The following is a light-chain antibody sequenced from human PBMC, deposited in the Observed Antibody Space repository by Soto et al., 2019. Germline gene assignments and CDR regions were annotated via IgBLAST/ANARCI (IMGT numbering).Light chain of an antibody. CDR1: VSEVAGYTY. V-gene: IGLV2-14*03. CDR3: SSFTSILGL. J-gene: IGLJ2*01. Sequence: QSALTQPASVSGSPGQSITISCTGAVSEVAGYTYVSWYQQHPGKGPKVIIYDVSNRPSGVSNRFSGSKSGTTASLTISGLQAEDEADYYCSSFTSILGLFGGGTNSPS. CDR2: DVS.